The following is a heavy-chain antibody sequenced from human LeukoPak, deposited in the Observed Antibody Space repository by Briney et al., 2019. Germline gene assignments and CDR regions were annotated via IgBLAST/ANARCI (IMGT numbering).Heavy chain of an antibody. Sequence: PSETLSLTCTVSGGSISSDYWSWIRQPDGKGLEWIGRIYTSGSTNYNPSLKSRVSISVDTSTNQFSLKLSSVTGADTAVYYCARDSLVHPNRWFDPWGQGTLVTVSS. D-gene: IGHD6-13*01. V-gene: IGHV4-4*07. CDR3: ARDSLVHPNRWFDP. J-gene: IGHJ5*02. CDR2: IYTSGST. CDR1: GGSISSDY.